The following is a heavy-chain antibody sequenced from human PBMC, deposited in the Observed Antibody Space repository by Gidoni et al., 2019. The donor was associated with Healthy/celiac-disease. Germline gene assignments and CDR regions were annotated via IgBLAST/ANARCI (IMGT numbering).Heavy chain of an antibody. D-gene: IGHD2-15*01. CDR3: ARDGDIVVVVAADAFDI. V-gene: IGHV3-21*01. J-gene: IGHJ3*02. CDR2: ISSSSSYI. CDR1: GFLFSSYS. Sequence: EVQLVESGGGLVKPGGSLRLSCAASGFLFSSYSLTWVRQAPGKGLAWVSSISSSSSYIYYADSVKGRFTISRDNAKNSLYLQMNSLRAEDTAVYYCARDGDIVVVVAADAFDIWGQGTMVTVSS.